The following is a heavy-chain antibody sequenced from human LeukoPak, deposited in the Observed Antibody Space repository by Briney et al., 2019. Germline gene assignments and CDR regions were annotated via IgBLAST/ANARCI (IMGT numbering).Heavy chain of an antibody. CDR1: GYSISSGYY. J-gene: IGHJ6*03. CDR3: ARVGGSGYSYGHFGYTYYYYYMDV. CDR2: IYHSGST. Sequence: PSEILSLTCTVSGYSISSGYYWGWIRQPPGKGLEWIGSIYHSGSTYYNPSLKSRVTISVDTSKNQFSLKLSSVTAADTAVYYCARVGGSGYSYGHFGYTYYYYYMDVWGKGTTVTVSS. V-gene: IGHV4-38-2*02. D-gene: IGHD5-18*01.